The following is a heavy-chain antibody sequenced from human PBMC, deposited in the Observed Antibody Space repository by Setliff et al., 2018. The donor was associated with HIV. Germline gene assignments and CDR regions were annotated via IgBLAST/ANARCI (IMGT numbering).Heavy chain of an antibody. D-gene: IGHD3-10*01. J-gene: IGHJ4*01. CDR1: GDTFRSYA. CDR2: IIPILATS. V-gene: IGHV1-69*06. Sequence: SVKVSCKASGDTFRSYAISWVRQAPGQGLEWMGRIIPILATSNYTQKFQGRVTITADKSTRTAYMELSSLISEDTAVYYCARDGWDYYGSGTYPPLYYFDSWGRGTLVTVSS. CDR3: ARDGWDYYGSGTYPPLYYFDS.